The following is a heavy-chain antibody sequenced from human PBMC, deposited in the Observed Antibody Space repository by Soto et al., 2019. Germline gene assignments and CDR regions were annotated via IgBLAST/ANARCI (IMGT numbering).Heavy chain of an antibody. J-gene: IGHJ4*02. V-gene: IGHV3-48*01. CDR2: ISSSSSTL. CDR3: ARRGYCTNGVCYTLDY. CDR1: GFTFSSYS. D-gene: IGHD2-8*01. Sequence: GGSLRLSCAASGFTFSSYSMNWVRQAPGKGLKWVSYISSSSSTLFYADSVKGRFTISRDNALNSLYLQMNSLRAEDTVVYYRARRGYCTNGVCYTLDYWGQGTLVTVS.